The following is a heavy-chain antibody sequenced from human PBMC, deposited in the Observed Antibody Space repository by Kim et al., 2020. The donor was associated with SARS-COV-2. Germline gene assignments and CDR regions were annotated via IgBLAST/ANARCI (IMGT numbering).Heavy chain of an antibody. CDR2: LSSSGST. V-gene: IGHV4-59*08. J-gene: IGHJ6*02. D-gene: IGHD3-10*01. CDR1: SGSVSTDF. CDR3: ARHLRRFGEFLWAMDV. Sequence: SETLSLTCTVSSGSVSTDFWSWIRQPPGKGLEWIGYLSSSGSTNYNPSLKSRVTTSVDTSKNQFSLKLSSVTAADTAVYYCARHLRRFGEFLWAMDVWG.